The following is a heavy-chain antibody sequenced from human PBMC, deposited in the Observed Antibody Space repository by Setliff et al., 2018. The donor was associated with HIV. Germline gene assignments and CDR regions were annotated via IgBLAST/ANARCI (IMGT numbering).Heavy chain of an antibody. D-gene: IGHD1-1*01. V-gene: IGHV4-59*01. CDR2: IFYSGST. J-gene: IGHJ4*02. CDR3: ASAGSGTRAPPRY. Sequence: SETLSLTCTVSGGSISSYYWSWIRQPPGEGLEWIGYIFYSGSTNYNPSLKSRVTISLDTSKNQFSLKLASVTAADTAVYYCASAGSGTRAPPRYWGQGTLVTVSS. CDR1: GGSISSYY.